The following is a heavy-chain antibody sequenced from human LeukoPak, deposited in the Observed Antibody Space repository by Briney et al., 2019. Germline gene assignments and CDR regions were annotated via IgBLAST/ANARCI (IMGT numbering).Heavy chain of an antibody. V-gene: IGHV4-59*01. J-gene: IGHJ1*01. CDR2: IYYSGST. Sequence: PSETLSLTCTVSGGSISSYYWSWIRPPPGKGLEWIGYIYYSGSTNYNPSLKSRVTISVYTSKNQFSLKLSSVTAADTAVYYCARLKYYYDSSGYRAEYFQHWGQGTLVTVSS. CDR3: ARLKYYYDSSGYRAEYFQH. D-gene: IGHD3-22*01. CDR1: GGSISSYY.